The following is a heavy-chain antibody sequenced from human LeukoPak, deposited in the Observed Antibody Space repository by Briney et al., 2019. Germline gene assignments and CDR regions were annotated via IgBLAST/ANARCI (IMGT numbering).Heavy chain of an antibody. J-gene: IGHJ4*02. V-gene: IGHV1-46*01. Sequence: GASVKVSCKASGYTFTGYYMHWVRQAPGQGLEWMGMIKPSGGSTSYAQKFQGRVTMTRDMSTSTVYMELSSLRSEDTAVYYCAVLNGDWDEWGQEPWSPSPQ. CDR3: AVLNGDWDE. D-gene: IGHD4-17*01. CDR2: IKPSGGST. CDR1: GYTFTGYY.